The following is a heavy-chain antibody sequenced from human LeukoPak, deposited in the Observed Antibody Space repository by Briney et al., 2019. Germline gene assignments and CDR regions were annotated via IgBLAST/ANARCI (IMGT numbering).Heavy chain of an antibody. D-gene: IGHD4-17*01. CDR1: GGSFSGYY. V-gene: IGHV4-34*01. Sequence: PSETLSLTCAVYGGSFSGYYWSWIRQPPGKGLEWIGSIYYSGSTYYNPSLKSRVTISVDTSKNQFSLKLSSVTAADTAVYYCASTSGGYGDLQYYFDYWGQGTLVTVSP. J-gene: IGHJ4*02. CDR3: ASTSGGYGDLQYYFDY. CDR2: IYYSGST.